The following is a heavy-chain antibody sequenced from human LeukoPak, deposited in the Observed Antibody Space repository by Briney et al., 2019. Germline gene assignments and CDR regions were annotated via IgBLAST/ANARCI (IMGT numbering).Heavy chain of an antibody. J-gene: IGHJ4*02. D-gene: IGHD3-10*01. CDR3: ARESHVTREDY. CDR2: ISPYSANT. V-gene: IGHV1-18*01. CDR1: GYTFSNYG. Sequence: ASVKVSCKTSGYTFSNYGITWVRQAPGQGLEWLGWISPYSANTDFAQKIQGRVAVTTDTSTNTVYLELRSLRSDDTAVYYCARESHVTREDYWGQGTLVTVSS.